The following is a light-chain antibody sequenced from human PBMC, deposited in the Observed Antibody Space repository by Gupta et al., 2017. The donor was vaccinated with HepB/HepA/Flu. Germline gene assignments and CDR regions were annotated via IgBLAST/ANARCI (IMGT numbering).Light chain of an antibody. V-gene: IGKV3-20*01. CDR3: QQYGSSPQT. CDR1: QSVSSSF. CDR2: DAS. Sequence: EIVLTQSPGTLSLSPGERATLSCRVSQSVSSSFLAWYQQKPGQAPRLLIYDASSRATGIPDSFTGSGSGTDFTLTISRLEPEDFAVYYCQQYGSSPQTFGQGTKVEIK. J-gene: IGKJ1*01.